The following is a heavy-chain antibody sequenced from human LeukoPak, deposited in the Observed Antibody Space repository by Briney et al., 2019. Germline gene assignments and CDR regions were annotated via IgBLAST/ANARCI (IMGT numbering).Heavy chain of an antibody. CDR2: VHSSGNT. CDR1: GDSISGYY. D-gene: IGHD2-2*02. J-gene: IGHJ4*02. Sequence: PSETLSLTCTVSGDSISGYYWSWIRQPAGKGLDWIGRVHSSGNTNYNPSLKSRVTMSADTSKNQFSLKLSSVTAADTAVYYCARYYCSGNSCYTWLDYWGQGTLVTVSS. V-gene: IGHV4-4*07. CDR3: ARYYCSGNSCYTWLDY.